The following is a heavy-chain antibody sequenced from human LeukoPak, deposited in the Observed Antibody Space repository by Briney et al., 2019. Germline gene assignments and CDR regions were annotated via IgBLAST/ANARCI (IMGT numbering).Heavy chain of an antibody. Sequence: PGGSLRLSCAPSGFTFSSYSMNWVREAPGKGLEWVSSISSSSSYIYYADSVKGRFTISRDNAKNSLYLQMNSLRAEDTAVYYCAREGDGFFDYWGQGTLVTVSS. CDR3: AREGDGFFDY. J-gene: IGHJ4*02. CDR1: GFTFSSYS. CDR2: ISSSSSYI. D-gene: IGHD3-16*01. V-gene: IGHV3-21*01.